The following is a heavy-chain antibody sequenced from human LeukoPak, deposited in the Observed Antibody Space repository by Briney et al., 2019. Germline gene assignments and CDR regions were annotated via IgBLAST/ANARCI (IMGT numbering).Heavy chain of an antibody. CDR1: GYTFTGYY. V-gene: IGHV1-2*02. CDR3: ARYPTVTAFDY. Sequence: ASVKVSCKASGYTFTGYYMHWVRQAPGQGLECMGWINPNRGGTNYAQKFQGRATMTRDTSISTAYMELSRLRSDDTAVYYCARYPTVTAFDYWGQGTLVTVSS. CDR2: INPNRGGT. J-gene: IGHJ4*02. D-gene: IGHD4-11*01.